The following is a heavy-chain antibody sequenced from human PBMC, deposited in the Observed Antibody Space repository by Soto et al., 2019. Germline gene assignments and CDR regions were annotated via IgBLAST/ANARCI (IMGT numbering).Heavy chain of an antibody. D-gene: IGHD4-17*01. CDR1: GGSISSYY. Sequence: SETLSLTCTVSGGSISSYYWSWIRQPPGKGLEWIGYIYYSGSTNYNPSLKSRVTISVDTSKNQFSLKLSSVTAADTAVYYCARALAGTVTELREFDYWGQGTLVTVSS. CDR3: ARALAGTVTELREFDY. CDR2: IYYSGST. J-gene: IGHJ4*02. V-gene: IGHV4-59*01.